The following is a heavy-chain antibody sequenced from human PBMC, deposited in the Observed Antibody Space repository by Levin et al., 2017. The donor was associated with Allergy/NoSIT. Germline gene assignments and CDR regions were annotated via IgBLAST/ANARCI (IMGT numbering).Heavy chain of an antibody. Sequence: GESLKISCSASGFTFSSYAMHWVRQAPGKGLQYVSAISKNGAYTYYADSVKGRFTISRDNSKNTLYLHMTSLRAEDTAVYYCVQGPLGYRDRSGYYYILSDHDDYWGHGTLVTVSA. CDR1: GFTFSSYA. CDR2: ISKNGAYT. CDR3: VQGPLGYRDRSGYYYILSDHDDY. D-gene: IGHD3-22*01. J-gene: IGHJ4*01. V-gene: IGHV3-64D*06.